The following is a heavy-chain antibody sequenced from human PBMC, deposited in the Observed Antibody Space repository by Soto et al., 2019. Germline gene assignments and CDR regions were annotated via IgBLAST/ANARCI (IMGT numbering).Heavy chain of an antibody. D-gene: IGHD2-15*01. CDR3: ARGWAHSTPYYYYYYGMDV. J-gene: IGHJ6*02. V-gene: IGHV3-48*03. CDR2: ISSSGSTI. Sequence: GGSLRLSCAASGFTFSSYEMNWVRQAPGKGLEWVSYISSSGSTIYYADSVKGRFTISRDNAKNSLHLQMNSLRAEDTAVYYCARGWAHSTPYYYYYYGMDVLGQGTTVTVS. CDR1: GFTFSSYE.